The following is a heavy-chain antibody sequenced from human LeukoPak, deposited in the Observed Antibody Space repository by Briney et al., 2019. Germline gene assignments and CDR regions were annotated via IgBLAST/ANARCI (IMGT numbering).Heavy chain of an antibody. V-gene: IGHV3-20*04. Sequence: GGSLRLSCAASGFTFSSYGMHWVRQAPGKGLEWVSGINWNGGSTGYADSVKGRFTISRDNAKNTLYLQMNSLRAEDTAVYYCAKDRFGCSSTSCYGNDYWGQGTLVTVSS. CDR1: GFTFSSYG. CDR3: AKDRFGCSSTSCYGNDY. D-gene: IGHD2-2*01. J-gene: IGHJ4*02. CDR2: INWNGGST.